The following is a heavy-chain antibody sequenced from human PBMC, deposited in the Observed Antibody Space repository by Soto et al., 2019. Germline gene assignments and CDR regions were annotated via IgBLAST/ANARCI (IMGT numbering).Heavy chain of an antibody. V-gene: IGHV3-21*01. CDR2: ISTSISYI. Sequence: PGGSLRLSCAASGFTFSSYSMNWVRQAPGKGPEWVSSISTSISYIYYADSVKGRFTISRDNAKNSLYLQMNSLRAEDTAVYYCARIGGSGTWDIDYWGQGTLVTVSS. CDR3: ARIGGSGTWDIDY. CDR1: GFTFSSYS. J-gene: IGHJ4*02. D-gene: IGHD3-10*01.